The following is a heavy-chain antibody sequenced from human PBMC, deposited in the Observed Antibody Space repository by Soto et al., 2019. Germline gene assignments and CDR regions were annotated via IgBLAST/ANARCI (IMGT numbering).Heavy chain of an antibody. V-gene: IGHV4-34*01. CDR2: INHSGNT. CDR3: ASGDVLGYCTSTGCYVAVY. Sequence: SETLSLTCAVYGGSFSGSHWSWIRQPPGKGLEWIGEINHSGNTEYNPSLKSRVTISVDTSKNQFSLKLSSVTAADTAVYYCASGDVLGYCTSTGCYVAVYWGQGTLVTVSS. J-gene: IGHJ4*02. CDR1: GGSFSGSH. D-gene: IGHD2-2*01.